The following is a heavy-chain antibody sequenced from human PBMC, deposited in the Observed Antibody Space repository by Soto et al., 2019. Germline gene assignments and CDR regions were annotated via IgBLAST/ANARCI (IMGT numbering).Heavy chain of an antibody. CDR1: GGTFRSYA. CDR2: IIPIFGTA. D-gene: IGHD4-17*01. J-gene: IGHJ6*02. Sequence: ASVKVSCKASGGTFRSYAISWVRQAPGQGLEWMGGIIPIFGTANYAQKFQGRVTITADESTSTAYMELSSLRSEDTAVYYCARVPDFDYGDNYYYYYGMDVWGQGTTVTVSS. V-gene: IGHV1-69*13. CDR3: ARVPDFDYGDNYYYYYGMDV.